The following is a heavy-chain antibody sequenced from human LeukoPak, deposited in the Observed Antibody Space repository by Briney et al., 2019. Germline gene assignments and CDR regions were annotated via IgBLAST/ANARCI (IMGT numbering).Heavy chain of an antibody. CDR3: ARDLLFYSGSYSDYFDY. Sequence: AASVKVSCKASGYTFTSYGISWVRQAPGQGLEWMGWISAYNGNTNYAQKLQGRVTTTTDTSTSTAYMELRSLRSDDTAVYYCARDLLFYSGSYSDYFDYWGQGTLVTVSS. D-gene: IGHD1-26*01. V-gene: IGHV1-18*01. J-gene: IGHJ4*02. CDR1: GYTFTSYG. CDR2: ISAYNGNT.